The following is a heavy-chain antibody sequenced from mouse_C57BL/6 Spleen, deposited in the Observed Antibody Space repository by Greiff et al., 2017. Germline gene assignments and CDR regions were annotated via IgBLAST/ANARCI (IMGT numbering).Heavy chain of an antibody. D-gene: IGHD1-1*01. CDR2: ISSGSSTI. CDR3: ARATTVVAPDY. V-gene: IGHV5-17*01. J-gene: IGHJ2*01. CDR1: GFTFSDYG. Sequence: EVQRVESGGGLVKPGGSLKLSCAASGFTFSDYGMHWVRQAPEKGLEWVAYISSGSSTIYYADKVKGRITISRDNAKNTLFLQMTSLRSEDTAMYYCARATTVVAPDYWGQGTTLTVSS.